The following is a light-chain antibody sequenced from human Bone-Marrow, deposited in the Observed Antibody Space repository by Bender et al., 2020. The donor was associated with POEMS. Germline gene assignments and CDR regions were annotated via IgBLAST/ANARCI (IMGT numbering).Light chain of an antibody. J-gene: IGLJ3*02. CDR1: SSDVGGYNC. CDR2: EVS. CDR3: WSYTTSDSWV. Sequence: QSALTQPASVSGSPGQSITISCTGTSSDVGGYNCVSWYQQHPGRAPKLMISEVSNRPSGVSYRFSGSKSGNTASLTISGLQPEDESHYYCWSYTTSDSWVFGGGTKVTVL. V-gene: IGLV2-14*01.